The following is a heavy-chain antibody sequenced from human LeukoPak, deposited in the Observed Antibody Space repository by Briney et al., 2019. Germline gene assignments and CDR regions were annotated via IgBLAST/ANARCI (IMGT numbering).Heavy chain of an antibody. J-gene: IGHJ6*04. CDR3: ARTGYSSSWYHYYYGMDV. CDR1: GGFFSGYY. V-gene: IGHV4-34*01. D-gene: IGHD6-13*01. Sequence: KPSETLSLTCAVYGGFFSGYYWSWIRQPPGKGLEWIGEINHSGSTNYNPSLKSRVTISVDTSKNQFSLKLSSVTAADTAVYYCARTGYSSSWYHYYYGMDVWGKGTTVTVSS. CDR2: INHSGST.